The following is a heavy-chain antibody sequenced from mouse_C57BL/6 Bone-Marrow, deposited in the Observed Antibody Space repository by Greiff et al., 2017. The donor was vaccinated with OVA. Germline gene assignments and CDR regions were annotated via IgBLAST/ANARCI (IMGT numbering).Heavy chain of an antibody. D-gene: IGHD4-1*01. CDR2: IYPGSGNT. Sequence: VQRVESGAELVRPGASVKLSCKASGYTLTDYYINWVKQRPGQGLEWIARIYPGSGNTYYNEKFKGKATLTAEKSSSTAYMQLSSLTSEDSAVYFCAKLGRGDYWGQGTTLTVSS. V-gene: IGHV1-76*01. CDR3: AKLGRGDY. CDR1: GYTLTDYY. J-gene: IGHJ2*01.